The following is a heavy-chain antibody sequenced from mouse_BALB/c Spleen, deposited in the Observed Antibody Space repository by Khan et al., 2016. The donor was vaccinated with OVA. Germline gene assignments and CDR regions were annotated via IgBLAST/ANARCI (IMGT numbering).Heavy chain of an antibody. Sequence: QVQLKESGAELAKPGASVKMSCKASGYTFINYWILWVKQRPGQGLEWIGYINPSTAYTEYNQNFKDKATLTADKSSRTAYMQLSSLTSEDSAVYYCARRGVRGDFDYWGQGTTLTVSA. CDR2: INPSTAYT. CDR3: ARRGVRGDFDY. CDR1: GYTFINYW. D-gene: IGHD1-1*01. J-gene: IGHJ2*01. V-gene: IGHV1-7*01.